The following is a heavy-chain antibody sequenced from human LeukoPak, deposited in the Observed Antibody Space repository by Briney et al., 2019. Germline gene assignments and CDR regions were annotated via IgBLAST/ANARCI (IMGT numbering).Heavy chain of an antibody. CDR2: IYTGGIT. CDR1: GLNVSSNH. D-gene: IGHD6-13*01. J-gene: IGHJ4*02. V-gene: IGHV3-53*01. CDR3: ARDHAAAGGGLDY. Sequence: PGGSLRLSCAASGLNVSSNHMAWVRQAPGKGLEWVSVIYTGGITYYADSVQGRFTISRDNSKNTLYLQMNSLRVEDTALYYCARDHAAAGGGLDYWGQGTQVIVSS.